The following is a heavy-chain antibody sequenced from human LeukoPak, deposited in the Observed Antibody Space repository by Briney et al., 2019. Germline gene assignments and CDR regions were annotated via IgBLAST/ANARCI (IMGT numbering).Heavy chain of an antibody. J-gene: IGHJ4*02. Sequence: GGSLRLSCAASGFTFSSYAMHWVRQAPGKGLEWVAVISYAGNNQYFADSVRGRFTISRDNSNNTLYLQMHSLSAEDTAVFYCAKLSNSSNGNNLAYWGQGTLFTVSS. CDR2: ISYAGNNQ. CDR3: AKLSNSSNGNNLAY. D-gene: IGHD6-13*01. V-gene: IGHV3-30*01. CDR1: GFTFSSYA.